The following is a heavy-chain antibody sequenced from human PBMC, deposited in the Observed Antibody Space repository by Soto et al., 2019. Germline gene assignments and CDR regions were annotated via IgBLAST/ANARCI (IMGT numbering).Heavy chain of an antibody. Sequence: QVQLVESGGGLVKPGGSLRISCAASGFIFSDYYMSWIRQAPGKGLEWVSYISSSGSYTSNAASVKGRFTISRDNSKNSLYLQMNSLRAEDTAVYYCASERYYGSGTYYYGMDVWGQGTTVTVSS. V-gene: IGHV3-11*06. CDR3: ASERYYGSGTYYYGMDV. CDR2: ISSSGSYT. J-gene: IGHJ6*02. CDR1: GFIFSDYY. D-gene: IGHD3-10*01.